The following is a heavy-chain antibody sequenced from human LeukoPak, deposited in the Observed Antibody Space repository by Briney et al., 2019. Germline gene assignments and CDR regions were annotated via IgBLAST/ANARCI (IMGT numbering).Heavy chain of an antibody. CDR1: GYTFTGYY. Sequence: ASVKVSCKASGYTFTGYYMHWVRQAPGQGLEWMGWMNPNSGNTGYAQKFQGRVTITRNTSISTAYMELSSLRSEDTAVYYCARGSGCSGSYWYFDLWGRGTLVTVSS. J-gene: IGHJ2*01. CDR2: MNPNSGNT. D-gene: IGHD1-26*01. V-gene: IGHV1-8*03. CDR3: ARGSGCSGSYWYFDL.